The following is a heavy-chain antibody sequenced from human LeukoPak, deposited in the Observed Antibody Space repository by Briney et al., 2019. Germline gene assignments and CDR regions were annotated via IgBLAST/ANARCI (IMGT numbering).Heavy chain of an antibody. Sequence: GASVKVSCKASGYTFTSYGISWVRQAPGQGLEWMGWISAYNGNTNYAQKLQGRVTMTTDTSTSTAYMELRSLRSDDTAVYYCARDRIRRLPYAFDIWGQGTMVTVSS. CDR3: ARDRIRRLPYAFDI. D-gene: IGHD5-24*01. V-gene: IGHV1-18*01. CDR1: GYTFTSYG. CDR2: ISAYNGNT. J-gene: IGHJ3*02.